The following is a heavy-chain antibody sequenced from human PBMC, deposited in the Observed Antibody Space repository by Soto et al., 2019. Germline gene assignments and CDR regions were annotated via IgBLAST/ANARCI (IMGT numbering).Heavy chain of an antibody. CDR2: IKSKTDGGTT. V-gene: IGHV3-15*01. J-gene: IGHJ5*02. Sequence: PGGSLRLSSAASGFTFSNAWMSWVRHAPGKGLEWVGRIKSKTDGGTTDYAAPVKGRFTISRDDSKNTLYLQMNSLKTEDTAVYYCTTLSAHYHRFAPWGQGTLVTVSS. CDR3: TTLSAHYHRFAP. D-gene: IGHD6-6*01. CDR1: GFTFSNAW.